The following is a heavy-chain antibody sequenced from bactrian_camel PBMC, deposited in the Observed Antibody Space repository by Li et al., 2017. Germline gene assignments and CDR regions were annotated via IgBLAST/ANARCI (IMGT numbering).Heavy chain of an antibody. CDR2: IDKDGTT. Sequence: HVQLVESGGGSVQAGGSLRLSCVVSGYTYSSNCMGWFRQGETKRVGVAAIDKDGTTFYADSVKGRFTISKDNADNILKLQMNSLKSEDTAMYYCAADIIDCNRGHYTAAFVGIWGQGTQVTVS. D-gene: IGHD2*01. J-gene: IGHJ4*01. V-gene: IGHV3S53*01. CDR3: AADIIDCNRGHYTAAFVGI. CDR1: GYTYSSNC.